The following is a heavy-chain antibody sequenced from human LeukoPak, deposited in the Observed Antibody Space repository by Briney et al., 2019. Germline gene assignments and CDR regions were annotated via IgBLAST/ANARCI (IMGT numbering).Heavy chain of an antibody. J-gene: IGHJ5*02. CDR3: ARSPPYSSGADGWFDP. D-gene: IGHD6-19*01. CDR1: GYTFTGYY. CDR2: INPNSGGT. Sequence: GASVKVSYKASGYTFTGYYMHWVRQAPGQGLEWMGWINPNSGGTNYAQKFQGRVTMTRDTSISTAYMELSRLRSDDTAVYYCARSPPYSSGADGWFDPWGQGTLVTVSS. V-gene: IGHV1-2*02.